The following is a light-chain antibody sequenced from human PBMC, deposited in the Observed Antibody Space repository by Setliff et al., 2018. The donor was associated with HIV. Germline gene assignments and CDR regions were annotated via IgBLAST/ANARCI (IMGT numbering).Light chain of an antibody. CDR3: SSYTSSRGVV. V-gene: IGLV2-18*02. Sequence: QSALTQPASVSGSPGQSITISCTGTFSDVGNYNRVSWYQQPPGTAPKLMIYEVSNRPSGVPDRFSGSKSGNTASLTISGLQAEDEADYYCSSYTSSRGVVFGGGTQLTVL. CDR1: FSDVGNYNR. CDR2: EVS. J-gene: IGLJ2*01.